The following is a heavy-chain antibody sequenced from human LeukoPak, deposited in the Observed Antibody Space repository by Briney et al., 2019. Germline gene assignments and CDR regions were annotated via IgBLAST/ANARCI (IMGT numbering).Heavy chain of an antibody. J-gene: IGHJ4*02. D-gene: IGHD3-22*01. Sequence: GGSLRLSCAASGFTVSSNYMSWVRQAPGKGLEWVSVIYSGGTTYYADSVKGRFTISRDNSKNTLYLQMDSLRAEDTAVYYCASYYDSSDYYGRHDYGGQGTLVTVSS. CDR3: ASYYDSSDYYGRHDY. CDR1: GFTVSSNY. CDR2: IYSGGTT. V-gene: IGHV3-53*01.